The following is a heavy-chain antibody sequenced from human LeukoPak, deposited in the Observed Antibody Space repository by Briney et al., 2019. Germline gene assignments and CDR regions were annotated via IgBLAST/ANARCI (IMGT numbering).Heavy chain of an antibody. D-gene: IGHD2-15*01. J-gene: IGHJ1*01. CDR3: ARDTGVVVGYFQH. CDR1: X. Sequence: XWSXLXQPXXXXLXWXVYIYYSGSTTYNPSLKTRITISVDTFKNQFSLKLSSVTAADTAVYYCARDTGVVVGYFQHWGQGTLVTVSS. CDR2: IYYSGST. V-gene: IGHV4-59*01.